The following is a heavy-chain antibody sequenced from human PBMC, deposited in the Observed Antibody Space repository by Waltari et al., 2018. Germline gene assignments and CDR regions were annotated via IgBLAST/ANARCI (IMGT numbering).Heavy chain of an antibody. CDR3: ARVAPSFYDAFDI. D-gene: IGHD2-2*01. CDR1: GFTFSSYG. V-gene: IGHV3-33*01. J-gene: IGHJ3*02. Sequence: QVQLVESGGGVVQPGRSLRLSCAASGFTFSSYGMHWVRQAPGKGLEWVAVIWYDGSNKDYADSVKGRFTISRDNSKNTLYLQMNSLRSDDTAVYYCARVAPSFYDAFDIWGQGTMVTVSS. CDR2: IWYDGSNK.